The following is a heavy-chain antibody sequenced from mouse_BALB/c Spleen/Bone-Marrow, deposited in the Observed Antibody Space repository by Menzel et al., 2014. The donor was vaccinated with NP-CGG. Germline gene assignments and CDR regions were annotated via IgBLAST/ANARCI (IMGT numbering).Heavy chain of an antibody. CDR3: ARYDYDVGYFDY. CDR1: GYSITSDYA. Sequence: EVKLMESGPGLVKPSQSLSLICTVTGYSITSDYAWNWIRQFPGNKLEWMGYISYSGSTSYNPPLKSRISITRDTSKNQFFLQLNSVTTEDTATYYCARYDYDVGYFDYWGQGTTLTVSS. V-gene: IGHV3-2*02. D-gene: IGHD2-4*01. CDR2: ISYSGST. J-gene: IGHJ2*01.